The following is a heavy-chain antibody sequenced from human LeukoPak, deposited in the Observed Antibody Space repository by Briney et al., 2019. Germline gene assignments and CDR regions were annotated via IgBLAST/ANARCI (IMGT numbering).Heavy chain of an antibody. J-gene: IGHJ4*02. V-gene: IGHV3-23*01. CDR2: ISGSGGST. CDR1: GFTFSSYG. D-gene: IGHD2-2*02. CDR3: ATVVDHIPY. Sequence: PGGTLRLSCAASGFTFSSYGMSWVRQAPGKGLEWVSAISGSGGSTYYAASVKGRFTISRDISKNQLYLQMNSLRAEDTAVYYCATVVDHIPYWGQGTLVTVSS.